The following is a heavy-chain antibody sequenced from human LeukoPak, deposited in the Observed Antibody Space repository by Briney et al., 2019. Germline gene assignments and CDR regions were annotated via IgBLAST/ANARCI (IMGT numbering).Heavy chain of an antibody. CDR3: ARAYYDFLWGTHNWLDP. J-gene: IGHJ5*02. V-gene: IGHV1-2*02. CDR2: INPNSGDT. Sequence: ASVKVSCKASGYTFTGYYIHWVRQAPGQGLEWMGWINPNSGDTNYAQKFQGEVTMTRDTSISTAYMELSRLRSDDTAVYYCARAYYDFLWGTHNWLDPWGQGTLVTVSS. D-gene: IGHD3-16*01. CDR1: GYTFTGYY.